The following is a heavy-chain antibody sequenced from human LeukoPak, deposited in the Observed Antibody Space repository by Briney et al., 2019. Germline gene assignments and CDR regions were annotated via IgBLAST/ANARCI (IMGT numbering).Heavy chain of an antibody. V-gene: IGHV3-11*04. CDR3: AKAYCSSTSCYGYYYYYMDV. CDR2: ISSSGSTI. J-gene: IGHJ6*03. D-gene: IGHD2-2*01. CDR1: GFTFSDYY. Sequence: GGSPRLSCAASGFTFSDYYMSWIRQAPGKGLEWVSYISSSGSTIYYADSVKGRFTISRDNSKNTLYLQMNSLRAEDTAVYYCAKAYCSSTSCYGYYYYYMDVWGKGTTVTVSS.